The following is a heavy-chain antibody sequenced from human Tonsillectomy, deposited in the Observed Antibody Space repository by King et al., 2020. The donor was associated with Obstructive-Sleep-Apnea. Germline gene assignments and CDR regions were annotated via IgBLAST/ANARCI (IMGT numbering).Heavy chain of an antibody. D-gene: IGHD6-19*01. CDR1: GYTFSDNY. CDR3: ARGSNGWAYNWFDP. CDR2: INPNTGGT. V-gene: IGHV1-2*04. Sequence: VQLVESGAEVKKPGASVKVSCKASGYTFSDNYIHWVRQAPGQGLEWMGWINPNTGGTNYVQKFQDWVTMTRDTSISTAYMELTRVTSDDTAVYYCARGSNGWAYNWFDPWGQGTLVTVSS. J-gene: IGHJ5*02.